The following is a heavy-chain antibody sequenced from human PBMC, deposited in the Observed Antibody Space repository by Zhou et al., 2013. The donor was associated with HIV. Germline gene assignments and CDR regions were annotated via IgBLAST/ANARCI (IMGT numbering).Heavy chain of an antibody. J-gene: IGHJ5*02. CDR3: ARDLEISSLGSGWFDP. CDR2: IIPILGIA. CDR1: GGTFSSYA. V-gene: IGHV1-69*04. D-gene: IGHD1-26*01. Sequence: QVQLVQSGAEVKKPGSSVKVSCKASGGTFSSYAISWVRQAPGQGLEWMGRIIPILGIANYAQKFQGRVTITADKSTSTAYMELSSLRSEDTAVYYCARDLEISSLGSGWFDPWGQGTLVTVSS.